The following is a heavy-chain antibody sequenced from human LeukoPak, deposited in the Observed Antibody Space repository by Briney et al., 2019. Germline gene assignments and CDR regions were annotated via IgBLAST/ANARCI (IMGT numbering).Heavy chain of an antibody. Sequence: GGSLRLSCSASGFTFSSYAMNWVRQAPGKGLECISSISSSSSYIYYADSVKGRFTISRDNAKNPLYLQMNSLRAEDTAVYYCARGYGPLLWFEGFAVAFDIWGQGTMVTVSS. CDR2: ISSSSSYI. D-gene: IGHD3-10*01. CDR1: GFTFSSYA. J-gene: IGHJ3*02. CDR3: ARGYGPLLWFEGFAVAFDI. V-gene: IGHV3-21*01.